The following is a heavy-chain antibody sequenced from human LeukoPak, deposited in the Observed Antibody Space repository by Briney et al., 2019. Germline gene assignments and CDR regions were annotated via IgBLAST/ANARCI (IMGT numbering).Heavy chain of an antibody. CDR3: ARMYYLRRFDP. V-gene: IGHV3-7*01. D-gene: IGHD3-10*01. Sequence: PGGSLRLSCAASGLTFSSYWMSWVRQAPGKGLEWVANIKQDGSEKYYVDSVKGRFTISRDNAKNSLYLQMNSLRAEDTAVYYCARMYYLRRFDPWGQGTLVTVSS. J-gene: IGHJ5*02. CDR2: IKQDGSEK. CDR1: GLTFSSYW.